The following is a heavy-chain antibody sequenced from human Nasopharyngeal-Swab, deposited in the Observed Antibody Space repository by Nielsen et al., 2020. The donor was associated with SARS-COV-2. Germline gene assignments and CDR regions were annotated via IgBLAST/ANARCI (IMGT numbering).Heavy chain of an antibody. Sequence: WSRQPPGKGLEWIGSIYYSGSTYYNPSLKSRVTISVDTSKNQFPLKLSSVAAADTAVYYCARVVAVAGTRRYFDYWGQGTLVTVSS. CDR3: ARVVAVAGTRRYFDY. J-gene: IGHJ4*02. V-gene: IGHV4-39*01. CDR2: IYYSGST. D-gene: IGHD6-19*01.